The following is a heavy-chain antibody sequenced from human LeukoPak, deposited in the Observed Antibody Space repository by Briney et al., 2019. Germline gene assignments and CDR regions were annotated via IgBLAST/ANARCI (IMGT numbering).Heavy chain of an antibody. CDR1: GFTFSSYA. D-gene: IGHD4-17*01. V-gene: IGHV3-23*01. J-gene: IGHJ4*02. CDR3: VRAPHGDYFDY. CDR2: ISASGAST. Sequence: GGSLRLSCAASGFTFSSYAMNWVRQAPGKGLEWVSVISASGASTYNADSVKGRFTISRENAKNSLYLQMNSLRAGDTAVYYCVRAPHGDYFDYWGQGTLVTVSS.